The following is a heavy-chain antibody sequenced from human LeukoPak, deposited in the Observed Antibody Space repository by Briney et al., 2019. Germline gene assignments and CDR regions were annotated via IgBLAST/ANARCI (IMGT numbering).Heavy chain of an antibody. J-gene: IGHJ4*02. CDR3: AKDQGGSYFHYFDY. CDR1: GFTFSSYA. D-gene: IGHD1-26*01. V-gene: IGHV3-23*01. CDR2: ISGSGGST. Sequence: GGSLRLSCAASGFTFSSYAMSWVRQAPGKGLEWVSAISGSGGSTYYADSVKGRFTISRDNSKNSLYLQMNSLRAEDTALYYCAKDQGGSYFHYFDYWGQGTLVTASS.